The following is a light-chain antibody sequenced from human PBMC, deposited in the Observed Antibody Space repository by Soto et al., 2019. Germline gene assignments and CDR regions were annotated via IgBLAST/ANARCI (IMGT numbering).Light chain of an antibody. Sequence: EVVLTQSPGTLSLSPGERATLSCRASQSVRSSYLAWYQQKAGQAPRLLIYGASSRATGIPDRFSGSGSGTDFTLNINRLAPEDFAVYYCQQYGASPLTFGGGTKVEIK. CDR2: GAS. V-gene: IGKV3-20*01. CDR1: QSVRSSY. CDR3: QQYGASPLT. J-gene: IGKJ4*01.